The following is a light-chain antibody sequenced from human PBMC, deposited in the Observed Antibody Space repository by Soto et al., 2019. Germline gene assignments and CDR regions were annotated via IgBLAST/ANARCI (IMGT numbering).Light chain of an antibody. Sequence: DIQMTQSPSSLSASVGDRVTITCQASQDISNRLNWYQQKPGKAPKFLIYDASNLETGVPSRFSGGGSGTDFTFTISSLQPEDIATYYCQQYDYSPRYTFGPGTKLEIK. J-gene: IGKJ2*01. CDR1: QDISNR. V-gene: IGKV1-33*01. CDR3: QQYDYSPRYT. CDR2: DAS.